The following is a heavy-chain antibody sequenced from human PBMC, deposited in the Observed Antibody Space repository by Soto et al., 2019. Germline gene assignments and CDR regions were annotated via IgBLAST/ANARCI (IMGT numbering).Heavy chain of an antibody. Sequence: SETLSLTCTVSGGSISSGDYYWSWIRQPPGKGLEWIGYIYYSGSTYYNPSLKSRVTISVDTSKNQFSLKLSSVTAADTAVYYCASAYYYDSSGYYPSPVYYFDYWGQGTLVTVSS. CDR3: ASAYYYDSSGYYPSPVYYFDY. CDR1: GGSISSGDYY. CDR2: IYYSGST. J-gene: IGHJ4*02. D-gene: IGHD3-22*01. V-gene: IGHV4-30-4*01.